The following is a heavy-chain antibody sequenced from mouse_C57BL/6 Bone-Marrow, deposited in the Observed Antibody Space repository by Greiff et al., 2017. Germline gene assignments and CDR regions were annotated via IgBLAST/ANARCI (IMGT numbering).Heavy chain of an antibody. CDR3: ARRWLLRWAWFAY. D-gene: IGHD2-3*01. CDR2: ISSGSSTI. J-gene: IGHJ3*01. V-gene: IGHV5-17*01. CDR1: GFTFSDYG. Sequence: EVMLVESGGGLVKPGGSLKLSCAASGFTFSDYGMHWVRQAPEKGLEWVAYISSGSSTIYYADTVKGRFTISRDNAKNTLFLQMTSVRSEDTAMYYCARRWLLRWAWFAYWGQGTLVTVSA.